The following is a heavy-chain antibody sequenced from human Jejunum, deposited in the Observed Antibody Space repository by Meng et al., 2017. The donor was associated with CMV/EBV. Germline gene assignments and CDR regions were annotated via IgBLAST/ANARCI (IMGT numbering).Heavy chain of an antibody. CDR3: VRETDMTVGPHFDY. J-gene: IGHJ4*02. V-gene: IGHV4-4*07. Sequence: QGQLQQPVAGLLKPSVTLPLTCPAARGSLSFYYGSWIRKPAGKGLEWIGRIFTTGSTNYHPSLKSRVTMSVDTSKNQISLRLTSVTAADTAIYYCVRETDMTVGPHFDYWGQGALVTVSS. CDR1: RGSLSFYY. CDR2: IFTTGST. D-gene: IGHD3-22*01.